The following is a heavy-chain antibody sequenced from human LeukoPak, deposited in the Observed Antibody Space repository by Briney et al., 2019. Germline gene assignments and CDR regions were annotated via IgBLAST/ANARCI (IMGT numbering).Heavy chain of an antibody. D-gene: IGHD5-18*01. J-gene: IGHJ4*02. CDR2: VTHTGTT. CDR3: ARHRGYTYGDY. Sequence: PSETLSLTCAVYGGSFSGYYWSWIRQPPGKGLEWIGEVTHTGTTNYNPSLKSRVTISVGTSKNQFSLKLNSVTAADAAVYFCARHRGYTYGDYWGQGTLVTVSS. V-gene: IGHV4-34*01. CDR1: GGSFSGYY.